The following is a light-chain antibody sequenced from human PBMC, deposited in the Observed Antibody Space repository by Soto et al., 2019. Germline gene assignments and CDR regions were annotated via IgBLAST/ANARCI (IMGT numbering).Light chain of an antibody. V-gene: IGLV7-46*01. CDR1: TGSVTSGHY. CDR2: DTS. CDR3: LLSYRGARI. Sequence: QAVVTQEPSLTVSPGGTVTLTCGSSTGSVTSGHYPYGFQQKPGQAPRTLISDTSNKHSWTPARFSGSLLGGKAALTLSGAQPEDEAEYYCLLSYRGARIFGGGTQLTVL. J-gene: IGLJ2*01.